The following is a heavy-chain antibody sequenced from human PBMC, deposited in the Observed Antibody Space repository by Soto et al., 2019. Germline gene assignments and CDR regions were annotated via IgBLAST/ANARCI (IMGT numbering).Heavy chain of an antibody. J-gene: IGHJ4*02. V-gene: IGHV3-23*01. CDR2: ISGSGGST. CDR3: ANGYCSSTSCYCPY. D-gene: IGHD2-2*03. Sequence: LSLTCAASGFTFSSYAMSWVRQAPGKGLEWVSAISGSGGSTYYADSVKGRFTISRDNSKNTLYLQMNSLRAEDTAVYYCANGYCSSTSCYCPYWGQGTLVTVSS. CDR1: GFTFSSYA.